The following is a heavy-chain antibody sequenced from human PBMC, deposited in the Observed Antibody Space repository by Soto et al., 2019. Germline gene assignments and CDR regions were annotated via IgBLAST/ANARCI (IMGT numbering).Heavy chain of an antibody. CDR2: IWYDGSNK. CDR1: GFTFSSYG. D-gene: IGHD6-13*01. J-gene: IGHJ6*02. V-gene: IGHV3-33*01. Sequence: QVQLVESGGGVVQPGRSLRLSCAASGFTFSSYGMHWVRQAPGKGLEWVAVIWYDGSNKYYADSVKGRFTISRDNSKNTLYQQMNSLRAEDTAVYYCARDHPPSIAAAGIYGMDVWGQGTTVTVSS. CDR3: ARDHPPSIAAAGIYGMDV.